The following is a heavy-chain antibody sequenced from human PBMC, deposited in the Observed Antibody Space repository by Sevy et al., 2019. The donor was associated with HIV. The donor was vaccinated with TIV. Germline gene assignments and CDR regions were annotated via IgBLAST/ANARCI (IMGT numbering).Heavy chain of an antibody. J-gene: IGHJ4*02. Sequence: GGSLRLSCAASGFTFSRYSMNWVRQAPGKGLEWLSYISSSSSTIYYADSVKGRFTISRDNAKNSLYLQMNSLRDEDTAVYYCASSPYDILTYWGQGTLVTVSS. V-gene: IGHV3-48*02. CDR3: ASSPYDILTY. CDR1: GFTFSRYS. D-gene: IGHD3-9*01. CDR2: ISSSSSTI.